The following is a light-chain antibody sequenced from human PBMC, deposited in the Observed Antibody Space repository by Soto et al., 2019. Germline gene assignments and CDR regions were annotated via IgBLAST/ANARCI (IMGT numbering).Light chain of an antibody. CDR3: KQYNNWPPHT. J-gene: IGKJ2*01. CDR2: GAS. V-gene: IGKV3-15*01. CDR1: PSVISN. Sequence: DIGMTQSPATLSVSPGERVTLSCRSSPSVISNLAWYQQKPGQAPRLLIYGASTRATGIPARFSGSGSWTESTLTISSLQSEDVAVYYCKQYNNWPPHTFGQGTKLEIK.